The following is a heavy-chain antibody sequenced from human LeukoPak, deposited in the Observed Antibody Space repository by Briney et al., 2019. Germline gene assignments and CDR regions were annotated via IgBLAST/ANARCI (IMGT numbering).Heavy chain of an antibody. CDR1: GGSISSSSYY. V-gene: IGHV4-39*01. J-gene: IGHJ4*02. CDR2: IYYSGST. CDR3: ARTARYGTFDY. Sequence: ASETLSLTCTVSGGSISSSSYYWGWIRQPPGKGLEWIGSIYYSGSTCYNPSLKSRVTISVDTSKNQFSLKLSSVTAADTAVYYCARTARYGTFDYWGQGTLVTVSS. D-gene: IGHD3-9*01.